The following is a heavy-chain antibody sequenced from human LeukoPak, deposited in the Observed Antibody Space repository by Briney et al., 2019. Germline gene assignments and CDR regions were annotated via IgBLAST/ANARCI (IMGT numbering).Heavy chain of an antibody. CDR2: IYHSGST. J-gene: IGHJ4*02. V-gene: IGHV4-59*12. CDR3: ARDYYDSSGYYSGFDY. CDR1: DGSISTFY. Sequence: SETLSLTCAVSDGSISTFYWSWIRQPPGKGLEWIGYIYHSGSTYYNPSLKSRVTISVDRSKNQFSLELSSVTAADTAVYYCARDYYDSSGYYSGFDYWGQGTLVTVSS. D-gene: IGHD3-22*01.